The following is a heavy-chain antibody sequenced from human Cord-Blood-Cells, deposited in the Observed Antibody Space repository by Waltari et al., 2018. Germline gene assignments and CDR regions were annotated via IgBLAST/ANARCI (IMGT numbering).Heavy chain of an antibody. V-gene: IGHV4-34*01. CDR1: GGSFSGYY. CDR3: ARGRRIIRRSMGAFDI. CDR2: IKHSGRT. J-gene: IGHJ3*02. Sequence: QVQLQQWGAGLLKPSETLSLTCAVYGGSFSGYYWSWIRQPPGKGLEWIGEIKHSGRTNYNPSLKSRVTISVDTSKNQFSLKLSSVTAADTAVYYCARGRRIIRRSMGAFDIWGQGTMVTVSS. D-gene: IGHD3-10*01.